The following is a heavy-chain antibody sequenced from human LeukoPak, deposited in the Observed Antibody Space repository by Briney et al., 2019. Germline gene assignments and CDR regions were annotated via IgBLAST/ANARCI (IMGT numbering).Heavy chain of an antibody. D-gene: IGHD6-13*01. J-gene: IGHJ4*02. Sequence: GGSLRLSCAASGFTFSSYGMHWVRQAPGKGLEWVAVISYDGSNKYYADSVKGRFTISRDNSKNTLYLQMNSLRAEDTAVYYCAKDSGIAAAGNSDYWGQGTLVTVSS. CDR2: ISYDGSNK. CDR3: AKDSGIAAAGNSDY. V-gene: IGHV3-30*18. CDR1: GFTFSSYG.